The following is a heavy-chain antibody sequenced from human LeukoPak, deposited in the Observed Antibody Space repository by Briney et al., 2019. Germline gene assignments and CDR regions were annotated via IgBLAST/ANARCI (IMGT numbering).Heavy chain of an antibody. Sequence: SETLSLTCTVSGDSISSYSWSWIRQTSGKGLECIGYLYSSGSTIYNPSLKSRVTISADTSQNQFSLKLSSVTAADTAVYYCARLILDRDGYNREMGKFDSWGQGTLVTVSS. CDR2: LYSSGST. J-gene: IGHJ4*02. CDR3: ARLILDRDGYNREMGKFDS. V-gene: IGHV4-59*01. CDR1: GDSISSYS. D-gene: IGHD5-24*01.